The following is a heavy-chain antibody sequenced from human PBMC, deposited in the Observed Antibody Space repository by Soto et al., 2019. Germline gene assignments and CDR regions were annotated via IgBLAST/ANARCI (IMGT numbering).Heavy chain of an antibody. J-gene: IGHJ4*02. Sequence: TSETLSLTCAVYGGSFSGYYWSWIRQPPGKGLEWIGEINHSGSTNYNPSLKSRVTISVDTSKNQFSLKLSSVTAADTAVYYCARLTQGTAALDYWGQGTLVTVSS. V-gene: IGHV4-34*01. CDR2: INHSGST. CDR3: ARLTQGTAALDY. D-gene: IGHD6-13*01. CDR1: GGSFSGYY.